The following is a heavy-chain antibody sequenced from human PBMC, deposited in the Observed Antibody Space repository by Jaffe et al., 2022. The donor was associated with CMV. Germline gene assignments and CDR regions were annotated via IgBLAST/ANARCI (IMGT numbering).Heavy chain of an antibody. D-gene: IGHD5-18*01. V-gene: IGHV4-34*01. CDR1: GGSFSGYY. CDR2: INHSGST. Sequence: QVQLQQWGAGLLKPSETLSLTCAVYGGSFSGYYWSWIRQPPGKGLEWIGEINHSGSTNYKSSLKSRVTISVDTSKNQFSLKLSSVTAADTAVYYCARGKGGFSYVLKPNYYYYMDVWGKGTTVTVSS. CDR3: ARGKGGFSYVLKPNYYYYMDV. J-gene: IGHJ6*03.